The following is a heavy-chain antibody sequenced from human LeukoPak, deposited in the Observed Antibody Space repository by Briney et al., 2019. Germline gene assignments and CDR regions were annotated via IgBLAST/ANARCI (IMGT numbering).Heavy chain of an antibody. CDR3: ARDSSDYGDYHFDY. J-gene: IGHJ4*02. D-gene: IGHD4-17*01. V-gene: IGHV4-34*01. CDR1: GGSFSGYY. CDR2: INHSGST. Sequence: TSETLSLTCAVYGGSFSGYYWSWIRQPPGKGLEWIGEINHSGSTNYNPSLKSRVTISVDTSKNKFSLKLSSVTAADTAVYYCARDSSDYGDYHFDYWGQGTLVTVSS.